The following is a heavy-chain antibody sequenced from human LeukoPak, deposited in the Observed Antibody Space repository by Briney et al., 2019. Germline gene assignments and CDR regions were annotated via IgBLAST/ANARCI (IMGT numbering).Heavy chain of an antibody. CDR1: GGTFSSYA. CDR3: ARVRYYDRPSYGPFDI. D-gene: IGHD3-22*01. CDR2: IIPIFGTA. J-gene: IGHJ3*02. V-gene: IGHV1-69*13. Sequence: SVKVSCKASGGTFSSYAISWVRQAPGQGLEWMGGIIPIFGTANYAQKFQGRVTITADESTSTAHMELSSLRSEDTAVYYCARVRYYDRPSYGPFDIWGQGTMVTVSS.